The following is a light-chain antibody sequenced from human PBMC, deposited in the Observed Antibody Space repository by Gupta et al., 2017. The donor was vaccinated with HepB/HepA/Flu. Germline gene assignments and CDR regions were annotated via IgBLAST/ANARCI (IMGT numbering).Light chain of an antibody. CDR2: ANT. J-gene: IGLJ1*01. CDR3: QSYDSSLNNSYV. Sequence: QSVLTQPPSVSGAPGQRVTIPCTGSSSNIGAGNGVHWYQQLPGTAPKLLIFANTYRPSGVPDRFSGSKSGTSASLAITGLQAEDEADYYCQSYDSSLNNSYVFGSGTKVTVL. CDR1: SSNIGAGNG. V-gene: IGLV1-40*01.